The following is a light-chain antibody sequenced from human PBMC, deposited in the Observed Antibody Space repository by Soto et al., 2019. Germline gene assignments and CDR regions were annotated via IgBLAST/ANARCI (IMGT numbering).Light chain of an antibody. CDR1: SSDVGSYNR. V-gene: IGLV2-18*02. J-gene: IGLJ1*01. CDR3: SSYTTSSTYV. Sequence: QSVLTQPPSVSGSPGQSVAISCTRTSSDVGSYNRVSWYQQPPGTAPKLVIYDVSDRPSGVPDRFSGSKSGNTASLTISGLQAEDEADYYCSSYTTSSTYVFGTGTKVTVL. CDR2: DVS.